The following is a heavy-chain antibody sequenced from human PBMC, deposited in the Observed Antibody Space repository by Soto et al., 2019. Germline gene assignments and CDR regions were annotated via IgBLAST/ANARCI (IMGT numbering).Heavy chain of an antibody. Sequence: EVQLVESGGGLVQPGGSLRLSCAASGFTFSSYSMNWVRQAPGKGLEWVSYISSSSSFIYYADSVKGRITISRDNAKNSMYLQMNSLRDEDTAVYYCARGLPGDCGGDCHPDYWGQGTLVTVSS. D-gene: IGHD2-21*02. J-gene: IGHJ4*02. CDR3: ARGLPGDCGGDCHPDY. V-gene: IGHV3-48*02. CDR2: ISSSSSFI. CDR1: GFTFSSYS.